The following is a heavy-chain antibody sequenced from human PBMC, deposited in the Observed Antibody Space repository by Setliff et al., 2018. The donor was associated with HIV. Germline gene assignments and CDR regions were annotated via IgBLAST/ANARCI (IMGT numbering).Heavy chain of an antibody. CDR2: IHTDSGKT. CDR1: GYTFTNYA. Sequence: ASVKVSCKASGYTFTNYALYWVRQAPGQRPEYMGYIHTDSGKTYFSQKFQGRVTLTRDTSASTAYMELSSLRSDDTAVYYCARGGVCTSTSCGGNYYYGMDVWGQGTTVTVSS. V-gene: IGHV1-3*04. CDR3: ARGGVCTSTSCGGNYYYGMDV. D-gene: IGHD2-2*01. J-gene: IGHJ6*02.